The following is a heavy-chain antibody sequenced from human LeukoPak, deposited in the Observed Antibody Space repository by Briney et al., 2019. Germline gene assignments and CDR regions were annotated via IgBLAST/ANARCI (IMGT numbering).Heavy chain of an antibody. CDR3: AVLSGIMVRGVIPDY. CDR2: INPNSGGT. J-gene: IGHJ4*02. V-gene: IGHV1-2*02. Sequence: ASVKVSCKASGYTFTGYYMHWVRQAPGQGLEWMGWINPNSGGTNYAQKFQGRVTMTRDTSISTAYMELSRLRSDDTAVYYCAVLSGIMVRGVIPDYWGQGTLVTVSS. D-gene: IGHD3-10*01. CDR1: GYTFTGYY.